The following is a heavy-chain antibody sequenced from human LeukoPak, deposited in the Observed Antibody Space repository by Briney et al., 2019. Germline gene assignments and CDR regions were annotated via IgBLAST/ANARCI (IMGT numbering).Heavy chain of an antibody. Sequence: GGSLRLFCAASGFTFDDYTMHWVRQAPGKGLEWVSGISWNSGSIGYADSVKGRFTISRDNAKNSLYLQMNSLRGDDTALYYCAKDRRSDFDYWGQGTLVTVSS. CDR2: ISWNSGSI. V-gene: IGHV3-9*01. D-gene: IGHD3-3*01. CDR1: GFTFDDYT. J-gene: IGHJ4*02. CDR3: AKDRRSDFDY.